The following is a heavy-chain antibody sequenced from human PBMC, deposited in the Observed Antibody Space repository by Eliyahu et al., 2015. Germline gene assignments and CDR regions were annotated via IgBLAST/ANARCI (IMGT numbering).Heavy chain of an antibody. D-gene: IGHD2-21*01. Sequence: QVQLQESGPGQVKPFGDPVPHLRCLWLLHQQWLLLGLDPAVPGKGVEXXVDVYHTGTTFYNXSLKSRVTISVVTSKNQFSLKLRSVTAADTAVYYCVRVGIRDGWFDPWGQGTLVTVSS. CDR1: LLHQQWLL. J-gene: IGHJ5*02. CDR3: VRVGIRDGWFDP. V-gene: IGHV4-38-2*01. CDR2: VYHTGTT.